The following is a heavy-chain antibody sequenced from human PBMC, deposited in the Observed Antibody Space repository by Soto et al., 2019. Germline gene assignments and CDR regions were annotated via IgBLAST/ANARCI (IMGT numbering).Heavy chain of an antibody. CDR2: VYYSGGA. CDR1: GGSIDISLSF. Sequence: PSEPLSITWDLSGGSIDISLSFWGWVRQPPGKGLEFIGSVYYSGGAYYSPSLKSRVTVSVDTSKNQLSLRVNSVTAEDTAVYYCAKARMPETDFWSGYSQDFDYWGQGTLVTVSS. J-gene: IGHJ4*02. V-gene: IGHV4-39*07. D-gene: IGHD3-3*01. CDR3: AKARMPETDFWSGYSQDFDY.